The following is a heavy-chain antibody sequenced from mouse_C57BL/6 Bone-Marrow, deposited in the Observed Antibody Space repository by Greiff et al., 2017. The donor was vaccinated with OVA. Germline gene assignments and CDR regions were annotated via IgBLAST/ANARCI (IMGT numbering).Heavy chain of an antibody. CDR2: IDPSDSYT. J-gene: IGHJ3*01. Sequence: VQLQQSGAELVRPGTSVKLSCKASGYTFTSYWMHWVKQRPGQGLEWIGVIDPSDSYTNYNQKFKGKATLTVDTSSSTAYMQLSSLTSEDSAVYYCARALYYGSLAWFAYGGKGTLVTVSA. D-gene: IGHD1-1*01. CDR1: GYTFTSYW. CDR3: ARALYYGSLAWFAY. V-gene: IGHV1-59*01.